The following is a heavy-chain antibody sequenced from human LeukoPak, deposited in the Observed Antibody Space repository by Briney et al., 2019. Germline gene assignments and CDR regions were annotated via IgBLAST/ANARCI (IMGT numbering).Heavy chain of an antibody. Sequence: GGSLRLSCAASGFTFSSYNMYWVRQAPGKGLEWVSSITSGSSYIYYADSVKGRFTISRDNAKNSLYLQMNSLRAEGTAVYYCAELGITMIGGVWGKGTTVTISS. CDR1: GFTFSSYN. CDR3: AELGITMIGGV. J-gene: IGHJ6*04. V-gene: IGHV3-21*01. CDR2: ITSGSSYI. D-gene: IGHD3-10*02.